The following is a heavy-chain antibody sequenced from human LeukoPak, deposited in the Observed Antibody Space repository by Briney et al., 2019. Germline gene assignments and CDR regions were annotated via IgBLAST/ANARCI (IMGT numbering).Heavy chain of an antibody. CDR3: ARGPPNYYGSGSYSGYYYYYYMDV. CDR1: GGSISSYY. V-gene: IGHV4-59*01. J-gene: IGHJ6*03. CDR2: IYYSGST. D-gene: IGHD3-10*01. Sequence: SETLSLTCTVPGGSISSYYWSWIRQPPGKGLEWIGYIYYSGSTNYNPSLKSRVTISVDTSKNQFSLKLSSVTAADTAVYYCARGPPNYYGSGSYSGYYYYYYMDVWGKGTTVTVSS.